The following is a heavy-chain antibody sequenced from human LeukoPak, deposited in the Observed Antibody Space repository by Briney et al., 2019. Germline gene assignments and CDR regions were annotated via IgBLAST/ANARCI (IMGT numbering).Heavy chain of an antibody. D-gene: IGHD6-19*01. V-gene: IGHV3-7*01. J-gene: IGHJ4*02. CDR3: ASYFPRQWLVGYFDY. Sequence: GGSLRLSCAASGFTFSGYWMSWVRQAPGKWLEWVANIKQDGSEKYYVDSVKGRFTISRDNAKKSLYLQMNSLRAEDTAVYYCASYFPRQWLVGYFDYWGQGTLVTVSS. CDR2: IKQDGSEK. CDR1: GFTFSGYW.